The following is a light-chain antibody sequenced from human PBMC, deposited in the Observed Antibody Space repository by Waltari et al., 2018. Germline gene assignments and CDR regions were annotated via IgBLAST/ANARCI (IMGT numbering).Light chain of an antibody. CDR1: QSVLYTSKNDNY. J-gene: IGKJ2*01. CDR2: WAS. Sequence: DIVMTQSPDSLAVSLGARATINCKSSQSVLYTSKNDNYLAWYQQKPGQPPKLIMYWASTRGSGVPDRFSGSGSGTEFTLTINSLQAEDVALYYCHQYYAYPYTFGQGTKVEI. CDR3: HQYYAYPYT. V-gene: IGKV4-1*01.